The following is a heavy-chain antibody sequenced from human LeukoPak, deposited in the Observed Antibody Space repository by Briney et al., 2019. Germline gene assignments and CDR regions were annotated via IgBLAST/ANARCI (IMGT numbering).Heavy chain of an antibody. D-gene: IGHD3-22*01. J-gene: IGHJ3*02. V-gene: IGHV3-7*01. CDR3: ARDHYYDSSGYYYGAFDI. CDR2: IKQDGSEK. Sequence: PGGSLRLSCAASGFTFSSYWMSWVRQAPGKGLEWVANIKQDGSEKYYVDSVKGRFTISRDNAKNSLYLQLNSLRAEDTAVYYCARDHYYDSSGYYYGAFDIWGQGTMVTVSS. CDR1: GFTFSSYW.